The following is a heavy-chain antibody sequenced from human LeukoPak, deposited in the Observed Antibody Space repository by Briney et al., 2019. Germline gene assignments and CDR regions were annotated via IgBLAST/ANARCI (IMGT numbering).Heavy chain of an antibody. CDR3: ARQNVDYGDGMDY. CDR1: GYSFADYY. CDR2: INPNSGGT. D-gene: IGHD4-17*01. V-gene: IGHV1-2*02. J-gene: IGHJ4*02. Sequence: ASVKVSCKASGYSFADYYMHWVRQAPGQGLEWMGWINPNSGGTNYAQKFQGRVTMTRDTSISTAYMELSRLRSDDTAVYYCARQNVDYGDGMDYWGQGTLVTVSS.